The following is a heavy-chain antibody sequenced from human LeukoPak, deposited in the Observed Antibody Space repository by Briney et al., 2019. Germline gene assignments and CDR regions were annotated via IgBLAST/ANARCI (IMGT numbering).Heavy chain of an antibody. CDR1: GFTFSSYA. V-gene: IGHV3-23*01. Sequence: GGSLRLSCAASGFTFSSYAMSWVRQAPGKGLEWVSAISGSGGSTFYVDSVKGRFTISRDNAKNSLYLQMNSLRAEDTALYYCAKGYYDSSGYYYGGDGMDVWGQGTTVTVSS. D-gene: IGHD3-22*01. CDR3: AKGYYDSSGYYYGGDGMDV. J-gene: IGHJ6*02. CDR2: ISGSGGST.